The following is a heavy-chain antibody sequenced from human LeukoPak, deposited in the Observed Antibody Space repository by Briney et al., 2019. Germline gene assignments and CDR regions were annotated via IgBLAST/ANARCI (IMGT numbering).Heavy chain of an antibody. V-gene: IGHV3-23*01. CDR2: ITASGGNT. Sequence: GGSLRLSCAASGFTFSSYAMGWVRQAPGKGLEWVSAITASGGNTYYADSVKGRFTISRDNPKNTLYLQVNSLRAEATAVYYCAKGNGYSYGRYYFDYWGEGTQVTVSS. CDR1: GFTFSSYA. D-gene: IGHD5-18*01. J-gene: IGHJ4*02. CDR3: AKGNGYSYGRYYFDY.